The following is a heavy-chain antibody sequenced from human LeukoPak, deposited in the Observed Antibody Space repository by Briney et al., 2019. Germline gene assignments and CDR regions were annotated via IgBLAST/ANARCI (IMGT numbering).Heavy chain of an antibody. CDR3: ARVGRGVYGMDV. CDR1: GFMFTSYT. V-gene: IGHV3-48*02. D-gene: IGHD3-10*01. Sequence: GGSLRLSCAASGFMFTSYTMNWVRQAPGKGLEWVSYIINSGGTVYYTDSVQGRFTISRDNARNSLFLQMNSLRDEDTAVYYCARVGRGVYGMDVWGQGTTVTVSS. J-gene: IGHJ6*02. CDR2: IINSGGTV.